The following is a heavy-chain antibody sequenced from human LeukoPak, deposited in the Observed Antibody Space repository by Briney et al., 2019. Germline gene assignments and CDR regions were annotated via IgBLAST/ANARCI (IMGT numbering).Heavy chain of an antibody. J-gene: IGHJ4*02. Sequence: ASVKVSCKASGYTFTSYGISWVRQAPGQGLEWMGWISAYNGNTVYAQKLQGRVTMTADTSTSTAYMELRSLRSDDTAVFYCARDHNFVADYWGQGTLVTVSS. CDR3: ARDHNFVADY. D-gene: IGHD1-20*01. V-gene: IGHV1-18*01. CDR2: ISAYNGNT. CDR1: GYTFTSYG.